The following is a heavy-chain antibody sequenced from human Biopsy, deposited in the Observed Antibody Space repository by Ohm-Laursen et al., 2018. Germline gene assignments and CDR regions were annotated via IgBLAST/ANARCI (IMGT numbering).Heavy chain of an antibody. J-gene: IGHJ5*02. CDR1: GGSIISYY. V-gene: IGHV4-59*01. CDR3: ARTPRDSFWSGSYKRGLWFDP. CDR2: VYNGGIT. Sequence: GTLSLTCSVSGGSIISYYWTWIRQPLGKGLEWIGHVYNGGITNYNPSLKSRVTISKDTSKNQFSLQVNSVTAADTAVYYCARTPRDSFWSGSYKRGLWFDPWGQGTLVIVSS. D-gene: IGHD3-3*01.